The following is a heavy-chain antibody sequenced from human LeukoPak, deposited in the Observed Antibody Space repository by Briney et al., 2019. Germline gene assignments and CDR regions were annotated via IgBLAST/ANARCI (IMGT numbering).Heavy chain of an antibody. Sequence: ASVKVSCKASGGTFSSYAISWVRQAPGQGLEWMGGIIPIFGTANYAQKFQGRVTITADESTSTAYMELSSLRSEDTAVYYCARGDARYSGYFDYWGQGTLVTVSS. CDR1: GGTFSSYA. D-gene: IGHD5-12*01. CDR3: ARGDARYSGYFDY. V-gene: IGHV1-69*13. J-gene: IGHJ4*02. CDR2: IIPIFGTA.